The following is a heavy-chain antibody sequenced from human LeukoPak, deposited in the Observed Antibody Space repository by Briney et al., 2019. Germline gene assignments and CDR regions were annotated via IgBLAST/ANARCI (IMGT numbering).Heavy chain of an antibody. J-gene: IGHJ6*02. V-gene: IGHV4-59*08. CDR1: GGSISSYY. D-gene: IGHD3-10*01. CDR2: LYYSGST. Sequence: SETLSLTCTVSGGSISSYYWSWIRQPPGKGLEWIGNLYYSGSTNYNPSLKSRVTISVDTSKNQFSLRLSSVTAADTAVYYCARQSYTAYYYYGMDVWGQGTTVTVSS. CDR3: ARQSYTAYYYYGMDV.